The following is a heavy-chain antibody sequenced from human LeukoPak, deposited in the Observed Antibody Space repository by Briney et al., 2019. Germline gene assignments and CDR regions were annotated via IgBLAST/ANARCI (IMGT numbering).Heavy chain of an antibody. CDR1: GGSISSGGYG. D-gene: IGHD2-21*02. J-gene: IGHJ4*02. CDR2: IYNNGST. V-gene: IGHV4-30-4*07. Sequence: ASGTLSLTCAVFGGSISSGGYGGHWIRQPGGKGLEWIGYIYNNGSTSYNPSRKGRFTMSVDRTKNQLSMKLRYATAADTAVYYCARGWGPAYCGGDCHRHFDYWGQGALVTVSS. CDR3: ARGWGPAYCGGDCHRHFDY.